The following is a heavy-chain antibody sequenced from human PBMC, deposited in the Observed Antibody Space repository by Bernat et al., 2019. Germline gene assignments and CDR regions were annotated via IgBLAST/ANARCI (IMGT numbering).Heavy chain of an antibody. CDR3: ARRDYVWGSYRPLDY. CDR1: GFTVSSNY. J-gene: IGHJ4*02. V-gene: IGHV3-66*01. D-gene: IGHD3-16*02. CDR2: IYSGGST. Sequence: EVQLVESGGGLVQPGGSLRLSCAASGFTVSSNYMSWVHQAPGKGLEWVSVIYSGGSTYYADSVKGRFTISRDNSKNTLYLQMNSLRAEDTAVYYCARRDYVWGSYRPLDYWGQGTLVTVSS.